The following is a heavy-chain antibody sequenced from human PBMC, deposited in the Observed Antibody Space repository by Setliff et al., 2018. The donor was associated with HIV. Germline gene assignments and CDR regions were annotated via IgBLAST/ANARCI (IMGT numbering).Heavy chain of an antibody. V-gene: IGHV1-18*01. CDR1: DYTFTSYG. Sequence: ASVKVSCKASDYTFTSYGISWVRQAPGQGLEWMGWISGYNGNTNFAQKLQGRVTMTTDTSTSTAYMELRSLRSDDTAVYYCARDRLNVYSSGWGVGYWGQGTLVTVSS. CDR3: ARDRLNVYSSGWGVGY. CDR2: ISGYNGNT. D-gene: IGHD6-25*01. J-gene: IGHJ4*02.